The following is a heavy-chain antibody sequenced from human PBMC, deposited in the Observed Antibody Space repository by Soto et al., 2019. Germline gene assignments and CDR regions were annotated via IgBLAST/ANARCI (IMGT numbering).Heavy chain of an antibody. CDR2: ISGSGGST. CDR3: AKRGGYGDYAS. D-gene: IGHD4-17*01. J-gene: IGHJ5*02. CDR1: GFTFSSYA. V-gene: IGHV3-23*01. Sequence: EVQLLESGGGLVQPGWSLRLSCAASGFTFSSYAMSWVRQAPGQGLEWVSAISGSGGSTYYADSVKGRFTISKDNSKNTMYLQMNSLRAEDTAVYYCAKRGGYGDYASWGQGTLVTVSS.